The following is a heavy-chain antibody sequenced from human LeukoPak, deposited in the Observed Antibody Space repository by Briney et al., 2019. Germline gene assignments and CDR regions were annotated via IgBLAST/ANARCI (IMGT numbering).Heavy chain of an antibody. CDR3: AKTGRSDWFFDY. Sequence: GGSLRLSCAASGFTFSDYAMSWVRQAPGKGLEWVSAITGSSGNTYYADSVKGRFTISRDNSKNTVYLQMSSLRADDTAVYYCAKTGRSDWFFDYWGQGTLVTVSS. D-gene: IGHD6-19*01. J-gene: IGHJ4*02. CDR1: GFTFSDYA. V-gene: IGHV3-23*01. CDR2: ITGSSGNT.